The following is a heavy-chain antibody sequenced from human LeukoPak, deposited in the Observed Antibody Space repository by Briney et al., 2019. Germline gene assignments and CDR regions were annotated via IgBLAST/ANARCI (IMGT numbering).Heavy chain of an antibody. D-gene: IGHD2-2*02. J-gene: IGHJ5*02. V-gene: IGHV4-4*02. CDR3: ARATEYCSSTSCYTPWFDP. CDR2: VYHSGST. CDR1: GGSISSSNW. Sequence: SGTLSLTCAVSGGSISSSNWWNWVRQPPGKGLEWIGEVYHSGSTNYNPSLKSRVSISVDKSKNQVSLRLSSVTAADTAVYYCARATEYCSSTSCYTPWFDPWGQGTLVTVSS.